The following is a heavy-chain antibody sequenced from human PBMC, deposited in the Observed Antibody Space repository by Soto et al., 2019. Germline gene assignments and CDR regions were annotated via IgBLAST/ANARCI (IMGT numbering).Heavy chain of an antibody. CDR1: GGSISSSSYY. CDR3: ARHHVGAPLPGWFDP. Sequence: SETLSLTCTVSGGSISSSSYYWGWIRQPPGKGLEWIGSIYYSGSTYYNPSLKSRVTISVDTSKNQFSLKLSSVTAADTAVYYCARHHVGAPLPGWFDPWGQGTLVTVSS. V-gene: IGHV4-39*01. CDR2: IYYSGST. D-gene: IGHD1-26*01. J-gene: IGHJ5*02.